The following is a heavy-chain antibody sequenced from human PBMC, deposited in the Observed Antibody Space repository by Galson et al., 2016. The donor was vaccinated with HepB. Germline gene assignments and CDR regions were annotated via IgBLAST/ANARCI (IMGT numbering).Heavy chain of an antibody. J-gene: IGHJ4*02. V-gene: IGHV3-23*01. Sequence: SLRLSCAASGFSFHNYGMNWVRQAPGKGLEWVAGISGSSIDADYPASVRGRFFISRDNSRTTLFLQMNSLTVEDTAVYYCAFSRGGMAISYLNYWGRGTLVTVST. CDR3: AFSRGGMAISYLNY. CDR2: ISGSSIDA. D-gene: IGHD5-24*01. CDR1: GFSFHNYG.